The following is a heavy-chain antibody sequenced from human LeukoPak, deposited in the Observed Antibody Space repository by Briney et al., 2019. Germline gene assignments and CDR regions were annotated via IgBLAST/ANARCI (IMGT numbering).Heavy chain of an antibody. CDR2: IRFDGSSK. D-gene: IGHD6-19*01. CDR1: GYTFGDYG. J-gene: IGHJ4*02. Sequence: GGSLRLSCAASGYTFGDYGMSWVRQVPGKGLEWVAFIRFDGSSKHYADSVKGRFTISRDNSKNTLYLQMNTLRAEDTAVYYCAKDLGVYSSGWDESFDYWGQGTLVTVSS. V-gene: IGHV3-30*02. CDR3: AKDLGVYSSGWDESFDY.